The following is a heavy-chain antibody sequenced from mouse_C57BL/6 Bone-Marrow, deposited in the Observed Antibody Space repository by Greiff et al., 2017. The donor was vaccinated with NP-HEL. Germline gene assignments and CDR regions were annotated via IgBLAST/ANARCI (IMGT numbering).Heavy chain of an antibody. Sequence: QVQLQQSGAELARPGASVKLSCTASGYTFTSYGISWVKQRTGQGLEWIGEIYPRSGNTYYNETFKGKATLTADKSSSTAYMELRSLTSEDSAVYFCARPHAITTVVPGDFDYWGQGTTLTVSS. D-gene: IGHD1-1*01. J-gene: IGHJ2*01. CDR3: ARPHAITTVVPGDFDY. V-gene: IGHV1-81*01. CDR1: GYTFTSYG. CDR2: IYPRSGNT.